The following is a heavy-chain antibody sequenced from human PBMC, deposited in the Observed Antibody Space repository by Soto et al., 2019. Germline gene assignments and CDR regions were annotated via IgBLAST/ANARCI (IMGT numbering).Heavy chain of an antibody. CDR1: GFTVSSSA. D-gene: IGHD3-16*02. V-gene: IGHV3-73*01. Sequence: EVQLVESGGGLVQPGGSLKLSCAASGFTVSSSAVHWVRQASGKGLEWVGGIRRKTNSYTTAYAASVKVRFTISRDDSNNTAYVQMNSLKTEDTAGYYWTCHLGELSFLRAFDIWGQGTMVTVSS. J-gene: IGHJ3*02. CDR3: TCHLGELSFLRAFDI. CDR2: IRRKTNSYTT.